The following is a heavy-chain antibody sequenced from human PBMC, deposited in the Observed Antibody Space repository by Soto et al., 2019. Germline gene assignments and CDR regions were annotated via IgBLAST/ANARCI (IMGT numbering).Heavy chain of an antibody. CDR1: GFTLDDYA. J-gene: IGHJ6*02. D-gene: IGHD6-6*01. Sequence: SLRLSFAASGFTLDDYAMHWVRQAPGKGLEWVSGISWNSGSIGYADSVKGRFTISRDNAKNSLYLQMNSLRAEDTALYYCAKDKDSGSRPRGYYYGMDGWDQGTTVTVSS. V-gene: IGHV3-9*01. CDR2: ISWNSGSI. CDR3: AKDKDSGSRPRGYYYGMDG.